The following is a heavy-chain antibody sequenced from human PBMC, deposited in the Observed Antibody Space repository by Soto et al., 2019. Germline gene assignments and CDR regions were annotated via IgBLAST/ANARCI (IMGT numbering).Heavy chain of an antibody. D-gene: IGHD5-18*01. CDR1: GGSMSNSY. Sequence: SETLSLTCTVSGGSMSNSYWTWIRQPPGRGLEWIGYIYFTGGANYNPSLNSRAAISVDTSKSQFSPELSSVTAADTAVYYCAKQGYSYGTFDFLGQGILVTVSS. CDR2: IYFTGGA. V-gene: IGHV4-59*01. J-gene: IGHJ4*02. CDR3: AKQGYSYGTFDF.